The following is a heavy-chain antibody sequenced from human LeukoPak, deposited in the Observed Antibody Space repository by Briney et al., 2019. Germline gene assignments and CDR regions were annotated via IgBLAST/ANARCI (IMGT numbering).Heavy chain of an antibody. CDR3: AKQLGSCSDGSCYFPY. CDR1: GFTFSSSA. J-gene: IGHJ4*02. CDR2: ISNNGGYT. Sequence: GGSLRLSCAASGFTFSSSAMSWVRQAPGEGLEWGSDISNNGGYTYYADSVQGRFTISRDNYKSTLCLQMNSLRAEDTAVYYCAKQLGSCSDGSCYFPYWGQGTLVTVSS. V-gene: IGHV3-23*01. D-gene: IGHD2-15*01.